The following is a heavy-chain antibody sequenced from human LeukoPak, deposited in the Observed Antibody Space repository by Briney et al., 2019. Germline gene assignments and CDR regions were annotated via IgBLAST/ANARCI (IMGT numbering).Heavy chain of an antibody. CDR1: GFTFSNHA. CDR2: ISAST. D-gene: IGHD4-11*01. V-gene: IGHV3-23*01. CDR3: AKETSNSPFAY. Sequence: GGSLRLSCAASGFTFSNHAMNWVRQAPGKGLGWVSVISASTYYADSVKGRFTISRDNSKNTLYLQMNSLRAEDTAVYYCAKETSNSPFAYWGQGTLVTVSS. J-gene: IGHJ4*02.